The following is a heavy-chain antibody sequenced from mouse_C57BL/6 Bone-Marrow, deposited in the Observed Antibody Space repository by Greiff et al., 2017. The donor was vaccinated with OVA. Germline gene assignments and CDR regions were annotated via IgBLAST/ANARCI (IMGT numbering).Heavy chain of an antibody. V-gene: IGHV5-15*01. J-gene: IGHJ1*03. D-gene: IGHD1-1*01. CDR1: GFTFSDYG. CDR3: ARQVLRYFDV. CDR2: ISNLAYSI. Sequence: EVKLMESGGGLVQPGGSLKLSCAASGFTFSDYGMAWVRQAPRKGPEWVAFISNLAYSIYYADTLTGRFTISRENAKNTLYLEMSSLRSEDTAMYYCARQVLRYFDVWGTGTTVTVSS.